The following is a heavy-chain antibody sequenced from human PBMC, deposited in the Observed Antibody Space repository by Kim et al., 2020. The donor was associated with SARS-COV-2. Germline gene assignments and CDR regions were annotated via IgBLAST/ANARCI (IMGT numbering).Heavy chain of an antibody. D-gene: IGHD6-19*01. CDR1: GFNFGEYA. CDR2: ISWDGDSS. Sequence: GGSLRLSCAGSGFNFGEYAMHWVRQAPGKGLEWVSGISWDGDSSVYAESVNGRFTVSRDNAKNSLYLVMGNLGTDDTALYYCAKDMPTSDWPIDSWGQGT. J-gene: IGHJ1*01. V-gene: IGHV3-9*01. CDR3: AKDMPTSDWPIDS.